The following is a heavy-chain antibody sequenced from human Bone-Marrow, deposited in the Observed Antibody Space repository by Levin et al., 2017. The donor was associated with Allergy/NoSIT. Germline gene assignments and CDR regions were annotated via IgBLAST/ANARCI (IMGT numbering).Heavy chain of an antibody. J-gene: IGHJ6*02. V-gene: IGHV3-23*01. CDR3: AKDPMWDRYNFDMDV. Sequence: PRASVKVSCTASGFTFNKYGLTWVRQAPGKGLEWVASIGGSGVDSNYADSVRGRFTITRDMNMIFLQMNSLRVEDTAIYYCAKDPMWDRYNFDMDVWGQGTSVIVSS. CDR1: GFTFNKYG. D-gene: IGHD1-26*01. CDR2: IGGSGVDS.